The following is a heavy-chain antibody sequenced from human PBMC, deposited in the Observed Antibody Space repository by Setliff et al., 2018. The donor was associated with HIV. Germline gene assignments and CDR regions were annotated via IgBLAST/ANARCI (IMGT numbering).Heavy chain of an antibody. J-gene: IGHJ6*03. Sequence: PGESLKISCEASGYTFTNYWIGWVCQMPGKGLEWMGIIYPGDSDIIYSPSFQGQVTISADKSITTAYLQWSSLKASDTAIYYCVRHRSAVAGTRTGYCYYMDVWGKGTTVTVSS. D-gene: IGHD6-19*01. CDR3: VRHRSAVAGTRTGYCYYMDV. V-gene: IGHV5-51*01. CDR2: IYPGDSDI. CDR1: GYTFTNYW.